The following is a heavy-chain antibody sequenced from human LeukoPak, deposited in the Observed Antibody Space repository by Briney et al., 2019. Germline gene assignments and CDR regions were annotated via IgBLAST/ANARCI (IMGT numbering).Heavy chain of an antibody. Sequence: PGGSLRLSCVASGFTFSNYAMSWVRQAPGKGLEWVSGIVNSGGSTYYADSVKGQLTISRDNSKKTVYLQMSSLRGDDTAVYYCAKDRAGYSYGMFDSWGQGTLVTVSS. CDR2: IVNSGGST. D-gene: IGHD5-18*01. J-gene: IGHJ4*02. CDR1: GFTFSNYA. V-gene: IGHV3-23*01. CDR3: AKDRAGYSYGMFDS.